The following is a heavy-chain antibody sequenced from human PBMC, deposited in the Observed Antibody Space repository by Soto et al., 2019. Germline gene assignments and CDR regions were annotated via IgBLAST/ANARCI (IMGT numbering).Heavy chain of an antibody. V-gene: IGHV1-2*02. CDR1: GYTFTGYY. J-gene: IGHJ4*02. D-gene: IGHD4-17*01. CDR2: INPNSGGT. Sequence: ASVKVSCKASGYTFTGYYMHWVRQAPGQGLEWMGWINPNSGGTNYAQKFQGRVTMTRDTSISTAYMELSRLRSDDTAVYYCARRSGDYALIDYWGQGTLVTVSS. CDR3: ARRSGDYALIDY.